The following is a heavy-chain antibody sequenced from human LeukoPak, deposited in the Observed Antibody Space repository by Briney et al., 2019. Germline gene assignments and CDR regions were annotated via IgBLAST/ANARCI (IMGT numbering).Heavy chain of an antibody. CDR1: GFTFSDYY. J-gene: IGHJ4*02. Sequence: GGSLRLSCAASGFTFSDYYMSWIRQAPGKGLEWVSAISGSGGSTYYADSVKGRFTISRDNSKNTLYLQMNSLRAEDTAVYYCAKDALGGPAQRVFGAPFDYWGQGTLVTVSS. V-gene: IGHV3-23*01. CDR3: AKDALGGPAQRVFGAPFDY. D-gene: IGHD7-27*01. CDR2: ISGSGGST.